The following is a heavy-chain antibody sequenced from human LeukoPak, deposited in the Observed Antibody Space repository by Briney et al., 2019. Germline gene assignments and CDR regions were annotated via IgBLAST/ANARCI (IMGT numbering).Heavy chain of an antibody. D-gene: IGHD6-19*01. J-gene: IGHJ4*02. V-gene: IGHV3-21*01. CDR1: GFTFSNCG. Sequence: KSGGSLRLSCAASGFTFSNCGMNWVRQAPGKGLEWVSSISSSSSYIYYADSVKGRFTISRDNAKNSLYLQLNSLRAEDTAVYYCASSGYSSGWILFYWGQGTLVTVSS. CDR2: ISSSSSYI. CDR3: ASSGYSSGWILFY.